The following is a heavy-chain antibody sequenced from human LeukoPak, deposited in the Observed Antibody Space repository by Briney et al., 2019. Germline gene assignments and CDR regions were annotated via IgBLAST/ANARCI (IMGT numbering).Heavy chain of an antibody. CDR2: ISYDGSNK. V-gene: IGHV3-30*18. D-gene: IGHD6-19*01. CDR1: GFTFSSYA. Sequence: GGSLRLSCAASGFTFSSYAMHWVRQAPGKGLEWVTVISYDGSNKYYADSVKGRFTISRDNSKNTLYLQMNSLRAEDTAVYYCAKDGRLAVSGWYEGGDYWGQGTLVTVSS. CDR3: AKDGRLAVSGWYEGGDY. J-gene: IGHJ4*02.